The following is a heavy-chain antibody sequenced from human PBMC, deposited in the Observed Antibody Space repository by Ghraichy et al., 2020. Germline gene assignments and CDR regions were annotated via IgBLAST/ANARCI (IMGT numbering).Heavy chain of an antibody. Sequence: TLSLTCAVYGGSFSGYYWSWIRQPPGKGLEWIGEINHSGSTNYNPSLKSRVTISVDTSKNQFSLKLSSVTAADTAVYYCARGAITMVRGGIDPWGQGTLVTVSS. V-gene: IGHV4-34*01. D-gene: IGHD3-10*01. J-gene: IGHJ5*02. CDR3: ARGAITMVRGGIDP. CDR2: INHSGST. CDR1: GGSFSGYY.